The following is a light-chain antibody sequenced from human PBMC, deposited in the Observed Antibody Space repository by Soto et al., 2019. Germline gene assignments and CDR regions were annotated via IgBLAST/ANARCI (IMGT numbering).Light chain of an antibody. V-gene: IGKV1-9*01. CDR1: QAISSY. CDR3: QQLNSFPIT. Sequence: DIQLTQAPSFLSASAGDRVSITCRASQAISSYLAWYQQKPGRAPKLLIYAASTLQSGVPSRFSGSGSGTEFTLKITSLQPEDFATYYCQQLNSFPITFGQGTRLEIK. J-gene: IGKJ5*01. CDR2: AAS.